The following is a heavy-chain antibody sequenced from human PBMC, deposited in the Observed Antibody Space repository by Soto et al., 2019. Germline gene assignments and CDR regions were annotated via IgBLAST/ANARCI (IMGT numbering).Heavy chain of an antibody. D-gene: IGHD1-7*01. J-gene: IGHJ6*02. V-gene: IGHV1-69*13. Sequence: GASVKVSCKASGGTFTNYAFSWVRQAPGQGLEWMGGIIPIFGTPDYAQKFQGRVTITADESTRTASMELSSLRSDDTAVYYCAREELPIYYYGMDVWGQGTTVTVSS. CDR1: GGTFTNYA. CDR2: IIPIFGTP. CDR3: AREELPIYYYGMDV.